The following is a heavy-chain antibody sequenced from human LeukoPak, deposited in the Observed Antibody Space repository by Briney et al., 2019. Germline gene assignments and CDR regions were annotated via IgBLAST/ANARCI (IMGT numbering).Heavy chain of an antibody. D-gene: IGHD3-10*02. CDR3: AREVVRGVSRRDY. CDR2: INHSGST. CDR1: GGSFSGYY. J-gene: IGHJ4*02. V-gene: IGHV4-34*01. Sequence: SETLSLTCAVYGGSFSGYYWSWIRQPPGKGLEWIGEINHSGSTNYNPSLKSRVTISVDTSKNQFSLKLSSVTAADTAVYYCAREVVRGVSRRDYWGQGTLVTVSS.